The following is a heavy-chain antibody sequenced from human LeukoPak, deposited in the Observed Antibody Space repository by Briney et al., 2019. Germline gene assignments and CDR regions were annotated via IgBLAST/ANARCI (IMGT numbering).Heavy chain of an antibody. Sequence: ASVKVSCKASGYTFTTYAMHWVRQAPGQRLEWMGWLNAGNGDTKYSQKFQGRVTMTRDTSTSTVYMELSSLRSEDTAVYYCARGGIAAAGTGFDYWGQGTLVTVSS. D-gene: IGHD6-13*01. V-gene: IGHV1-3*01. J-gene: IGHJ4*02. CDR2: LNAGNGDT. CDR3: ARGGIAAAGTGFDY. CDR1: GYTFTTYA.